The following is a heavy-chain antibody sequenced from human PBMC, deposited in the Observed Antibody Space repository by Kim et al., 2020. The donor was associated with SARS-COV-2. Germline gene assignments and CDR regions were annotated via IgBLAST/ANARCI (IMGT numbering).Heavy chain of an antibody. CDR1: GYTLTELS. Sequence: ASVKVSCKVSGYTLTELSMHWVRQAPGKGLEWMGGFDPEDGETIYAQKFQGRVTMTEDTSTDTAYMELSSLRSEDTAVYYCATWHYGSGSYYLDYWGQGTLVTVSS. D-gene: IGHD3-10*01. J-gene: IGHJ4*02. V-gene: IGHV1-24*01. CDR3: ATWHYGSGSYYLDY. CDR2: FDPEDGET.